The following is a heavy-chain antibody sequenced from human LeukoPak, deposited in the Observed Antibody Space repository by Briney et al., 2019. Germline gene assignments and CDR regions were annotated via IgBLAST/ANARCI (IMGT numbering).Heavy chain of an antibody. D-gene: IGHD2-2*01. J-gene: IGHJ3*02. V-gene: IGHV1-18*01. CDR3: AKGVAPAAVNDAFDI. CDR1: GYSFLTYG. CDR2: ISAYKGNT. Sequence: GASVKVSCKASGYSFLTYGINWVRQAPGQGLEWMGWISAYKGNTNYAQKFQGRLTMTTDTSTSTAYMELRSLRSDDTAVYYCAKGVAPAAVNDAFDIWGQGTMVTVSS.